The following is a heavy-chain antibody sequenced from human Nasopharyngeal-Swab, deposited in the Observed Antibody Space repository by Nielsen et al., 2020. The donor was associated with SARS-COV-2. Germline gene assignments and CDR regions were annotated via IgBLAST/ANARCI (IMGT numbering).Heavy chain of an antibody. CDR1: GASISSDY. J-gene: IGHJ4*02. CDR3: TRGSLRTAPDC. Sequence: SETLSLTCAVSGASISSDYWGWIRQPPGKGLEWIGCVSYSGRTDYNPSHKSRVTISIDTSKKHFSLVLSSLTAADTALYYCTRGSLRTAPDCWGQGTLVTVSS. CDR2: VSYSGRT. D-gene: IGHD4-17*01. V-gene: IGHV4-59*12.